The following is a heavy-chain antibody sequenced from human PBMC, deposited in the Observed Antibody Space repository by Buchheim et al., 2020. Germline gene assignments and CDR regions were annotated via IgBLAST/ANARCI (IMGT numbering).Heavy chain of an antibody. CDR2: ISGSGGST. V-gene: IGHV3-23*01. D-gene: IGHD3-22*01. CDR1: GFTFSSYA. J-gene: IGHJ6*02. CDR3: ARVASYYYDSSGYYYLYYYYYGMDV. Sequence: EVQLLESGGGLVQPGGSLRLSCAASGFTFSSYAMSWVRQAPGKGLEWVSAISGSGGSTYYADSVKGRFTISRDNAKNSLYLQMNSLRAEDTAVYYCARVASYYYDSSGYYYLYYYYYGMDVWGQGTT.